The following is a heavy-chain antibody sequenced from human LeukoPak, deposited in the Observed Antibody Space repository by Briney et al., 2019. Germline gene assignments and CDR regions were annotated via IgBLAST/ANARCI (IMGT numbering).Heavy chain of an antibody. CDR2: IYYSGRT. CDR3: ARRRYYDGSGYLE. D-gene: IGHD3-22*01. J-gene: IGHJ1*01. Sequence: SETLSLTCSVSGDSVSRSDSYWDWIRQPPGKGLEWIGTIYYSGRTYYSPSLRSRVTMSVDPSNNQFSLNLRSVTAADTALYYCARRRYYDGSGYLEWGQGTLLSVSS. V-gene: IGHV4-39*01. CDR1: GDSVSRSDSY.